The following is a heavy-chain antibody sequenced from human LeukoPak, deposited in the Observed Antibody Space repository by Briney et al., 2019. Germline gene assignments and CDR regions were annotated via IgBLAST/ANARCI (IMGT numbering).Heavy chain of an antibody. CDR1: GGSFSGYY. V-gene: IGHV4-34*01. J-gene: IGHJ6*03. CDR3: ARGHGSGSYSLYYYYYYMDV. Sequence: SSETLSLTCAVYGGSFSGYYWSWIRQPPGKGLEWIGEINHSGSTNYNPSLKSRVTISVDTSKNQFPLKLSSVTAADTAVYYCARGHGSGSYSLYYYYYYMDVWGKGTTVTVSS. D-gene: IGHD3-10*01. CDR2: INHSGST.